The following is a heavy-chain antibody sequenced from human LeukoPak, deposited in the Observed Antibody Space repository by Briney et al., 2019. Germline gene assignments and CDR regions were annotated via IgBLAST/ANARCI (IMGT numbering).Heavy chain of an antibody. CDR2: IYPTGTT. J-gene: IGHJ4*02. Sequence: SETLSLTCTVSGGSINSYYWGWVRQPAGKGLEWIGRIYPTGTTNYSPSFKSRLTMSLDTSKNQFSLKLSSVTAADTAVYYCARGPATDIVLMVYAMSRHFDYWGQGTLVTVSS. CDR1: GGSINSYY. V-gene: IGHV4-4*07. D-gene: IGHD2-8*01. CDR3: ARGPATDIVLMVYAMSRHFDY.